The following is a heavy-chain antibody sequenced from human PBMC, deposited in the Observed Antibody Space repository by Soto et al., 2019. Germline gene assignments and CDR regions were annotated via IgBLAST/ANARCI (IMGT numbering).Heavy chain of an antibody. CDR2: IIPIFGTA. CDR1: GGTFSSYA. Sequence: ASVKVSCNASGGTFSSYAISWVRQAPGQGLEWMGGIIPIFGTANYAQKFQGRVTITADESTSTAYMELSSLRSEDTAVYYCARGPATVTQDYYYYYGMDVWGQGSPGHRLL. D-gene: IGHD4-17*01. V-gene: IGHV1-69*13. J-gene: IGHJ6*02. CDR3: ARGPATVTQDYYYYYGMDV.